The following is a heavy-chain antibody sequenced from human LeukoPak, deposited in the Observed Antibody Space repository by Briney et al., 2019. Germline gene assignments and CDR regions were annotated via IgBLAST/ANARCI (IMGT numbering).Heavy chain of an antibody. J-gene: IGHJ3*01. CDR3: ARAYGGNAGDAFDV. D-gene: IGHD4-23*01. CDR2: IYRSGST. V-gene: IGHV4-38-2*02. Sequence: SETLSLTCTVSGYSVSSGYYWGYIRQPPGKGLEWIGSIYRSGSTYYNPSLESRVTISVDTSNNQFSLKLSSLTAPDTAVYYCARAYGGNAGDAFDVWGQGTMVTVSS. CDR1: GYSVSSGYY.